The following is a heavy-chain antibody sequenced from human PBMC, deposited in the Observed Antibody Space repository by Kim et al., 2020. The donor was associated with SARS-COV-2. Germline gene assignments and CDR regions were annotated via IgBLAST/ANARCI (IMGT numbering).Heavy chain of an antibody. J-gene: IGHJ4*02. V-gene: IGHV1-69*04. CDR1: GGTFSSSA. CDR3: ARGESGYNYGHFDY. Sequence: SVKVSCKASGGTFSSSAISWVRQAPGQGPEWMGRIIPILGVTNYAQNFQGRVTMTAEKSTGTAYMELSSLRSEDTAIYYCARGESGYNYGHFDYWGQGTLVTVSS. D-gene: IGHD5-18*01. CDR2: IIPILGVT.